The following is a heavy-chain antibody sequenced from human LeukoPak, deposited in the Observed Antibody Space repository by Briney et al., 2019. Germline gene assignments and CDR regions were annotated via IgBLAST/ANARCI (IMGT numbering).Heavy chain of an antibody. CDR3: AKDSGILRYFDWLMGYFDY. CDR1: GFTFSSYG. J-gene: IGHJ4*02. CDR2: IRYDGSNK. V-gene: IGHV3-30*02. D-gene: IGHD3-9*01. Sequence: GGSLRLSCAASGFTFSSYGMHWVRQAPGKGLEWVAFIRYDGSNKYYADSVKGRFTISRDNSKNTLYLQMNSLRAEDTAVYYCAKDSGILRYFDWLMGYFDYWGQGTLVTVSS.